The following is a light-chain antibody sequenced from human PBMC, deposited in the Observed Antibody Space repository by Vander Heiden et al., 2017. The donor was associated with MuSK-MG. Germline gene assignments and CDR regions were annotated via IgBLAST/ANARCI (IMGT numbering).Light chain of an antibody. CDR2: WAS. J-gene: IGKJ2*01. Sequence: DIVMTQSPDSLAVSLGERATIHCKSSQSVLHGSNNKNYFAWYQQKPGQPPKLLIYWASTRESGVPDRFSGSGSGTDFTLTITNLQAEDVAVYYCQQYYGSPPYTFGQGTKVEIK. CDR3: QQYYGSPPYT. CDR1: QSVLHGSNNKNY. V-gene: IGKV4-1*01.